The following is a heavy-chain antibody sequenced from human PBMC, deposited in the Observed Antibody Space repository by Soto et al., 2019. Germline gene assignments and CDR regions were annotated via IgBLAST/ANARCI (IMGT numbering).Heavy chain of an antibody. D-gene: IGHD6-19*01. J-gene: IGHJ4*02. CDR1: GFTINSHW. CDR3: AIAVAGPTAIAY. CDR2: INGDGSRT. V-gene: IGHV3-74*01. Sequence: EVQLVESGGDLVQPGGSLRLSCVVSGFTINSHWMHWVRQAPGKGLVWVSRINGDGSRTKYADSVKGRFTISRDNAKNTLYLQMNTLRAEDTAVYYCAIAVAGPTAIAYWGQGDLVTVSS.